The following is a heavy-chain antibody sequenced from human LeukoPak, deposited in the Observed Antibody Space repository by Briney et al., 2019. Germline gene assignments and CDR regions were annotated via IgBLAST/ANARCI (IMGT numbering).Heavy chain of an antibody. CDR1: GYTFTSYA. CDR3: ARPLRITMIVVDVDAFDI. J-gene: IGHJ3*02. CDR2: INAGNGNT. D-gene: IGHD3-22*01. V-gene: IGHV1-3*01. Sequence: ASVKVSCKASGYTFTSYAMHWVRQAPGQRLEWMGWINAGNGNTKYSQKFQGRVTITRDTSASTAYMELSSLRSEDTAVYYCARPLRITMIVVDVDAFDIWGQGTMVTVSS.